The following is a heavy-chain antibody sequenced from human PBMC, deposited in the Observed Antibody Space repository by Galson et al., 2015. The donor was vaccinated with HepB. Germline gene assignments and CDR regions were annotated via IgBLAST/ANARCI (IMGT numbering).Heavy chain of an antibody. Sequence: SLRLPCAASGFTVSSNYISWVRQAPGKGLEWVSVMYSGGITYYADSVKGRFTISRDNSKNTVYLQMNSLRAEDTAVYYCARGGGSAAFDYWGQGTLVTVSS. V-gene: IGHV3-53*01. CDR1: GFTVSSNY. D-gene: IGHD3-16*01. J-gene: IGHJ4*02. CDR2: MYSGGIT. CDR3: ARGGGSAAFDY.